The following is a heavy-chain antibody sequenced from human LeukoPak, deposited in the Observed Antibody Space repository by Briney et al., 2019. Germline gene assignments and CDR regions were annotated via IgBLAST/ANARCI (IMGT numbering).Heavy chain of an antibody. V-gene: IGHV3-33*01. Sequence: GRSLRLSCAASGFPFSSYVMHWLRQTPGKGLEWVAVIWFDGGKIYYADSVKGRSTISRDNSKNTLYLQMNCLRAEDTAVYHCARDFTNIRGGGYFDNWGQGTLVTVSS. J-gene: IGHJ4*02. D-gene: IGHD2/OR15-2a*01. CDR2: IWFDGGKI. CDR1: GFPFSSYV. CDR3: ARDFTNIRGGGYFDN.